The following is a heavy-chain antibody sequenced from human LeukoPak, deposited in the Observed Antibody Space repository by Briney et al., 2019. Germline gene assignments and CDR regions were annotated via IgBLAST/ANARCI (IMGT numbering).Heavy chain of an antibody. CDR3: ARLLGDFEY. D-gene: IGHD3-16*01. CDR2: INPKRGGT. J-gene: IGHJ4*02. CDR1: GYTFTDYY. Sequence: GASVKVSCKASGYTFTDYYMHWVRQAPGQGLEWMGRINPKRGGTSFAQKFQGRVTMTRDTSISTAYMELSRLRSDDTAVYYCARLLGDFEYWGQGTLVTVSS. V-gene: IGHV1-2*06.